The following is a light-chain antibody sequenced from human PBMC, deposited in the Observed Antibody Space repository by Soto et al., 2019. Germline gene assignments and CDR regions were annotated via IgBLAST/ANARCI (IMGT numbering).Light chain of an antibody. CDR3: CSYAGGNTFV. CDR1: SSDVGNYNL. J-gene: IGLJ1*01. CDR2: EGT. V-gene: IGLV2-23*03. Sequence: QSALTQSASVSGSPGQSITISCTGTSSDVGNYNLVSWYQQHPGKAPKLMVYEGTKRPSGVSNRFSGSKSGNTASLTISGLQAEDEADYYCCSYAGGNTFVFGTGTKVTVL.